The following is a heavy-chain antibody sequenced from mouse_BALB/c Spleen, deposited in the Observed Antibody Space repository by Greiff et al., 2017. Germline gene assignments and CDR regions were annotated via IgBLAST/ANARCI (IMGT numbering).Heavy chain of an antibody. CDR3: ARRDRYDEMDY. CDR1: GYSITSDYA. Sequence: EVQLVESGPGLVKPSQSLSLTCTVTGYSITSDYAWHWLRQFPGNKLEWMGYISYSGSTSYNPSLKSRISITRDTSKNQFFLQLNSVTTEDTATYYCARRDRYDEMDYWGQGTSVTVSS. V-gene: IGHV3-2*02. J-gene: IGHJ4*01. CDR2: ISYSGST. D-gene: IGHD2-14*01.